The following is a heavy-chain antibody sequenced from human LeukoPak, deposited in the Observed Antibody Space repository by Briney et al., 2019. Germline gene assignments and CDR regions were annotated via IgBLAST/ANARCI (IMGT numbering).Heavy chain of an antibody. CDR1: GGSIRSSYYY. J-gene: IGHJ4*02. V-gene: IGHV4-39*07. Sequence: PSETLSLTCTVSGGSIRSSYYYWGWIRQPPGKGLEWIGEINHSGSTNYNPSLKSRVTISVDTSKNQFSLKLSSVTAADTAVYYCARGGSGWLGGSYYFDYWGQGTLVTVSS. CDR2: INHSGST. CDR3: ARGGSGWLGGSYYFDY. D-gene: IGHD6-19*01.